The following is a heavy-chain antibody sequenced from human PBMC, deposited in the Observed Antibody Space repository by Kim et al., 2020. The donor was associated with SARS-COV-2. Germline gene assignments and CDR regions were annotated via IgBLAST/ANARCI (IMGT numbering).Heavy chain of an antibody. CDR2: ISGDGSRT. Sequence: GGSLRLFCAAPGFTFDYYAFHWVRQAPGKGLEWVSLISGDGSRTYYADFVKGRFTISRDNSKNSLYLQMNSLRADDTALYYCTKDRYCTSSFCPLDYWG. J-gene: IGHJ4*01. V-gene: IGHV3-43*02. CDR3: TKDRYCTSSFCPLDY. CDR1: GFTFDYYA. D-gene: IGHD2-2*01.